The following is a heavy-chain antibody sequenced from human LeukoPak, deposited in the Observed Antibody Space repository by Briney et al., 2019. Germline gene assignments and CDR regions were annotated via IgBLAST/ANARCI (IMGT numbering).Heavy chain of an antibody. CDR3: ARDFTLVPAATGGLWFDP. V-gene: IGHV3-30*19. CDR2: ISYDGSNK. CDR1: RFTFSSYG. D-gene: IGHD2-2*01. Sequence: PGGSLRLSCAASRFTFSSYGMHWVRQAPGKGLEWVAVISYDGSNKYYADSVKGRFTISRDNSKNTLYLQMNSLRAEDTAVYYCARDFTLVPAATGGLWFDPWGQGTLVTVSS. J-gene: IGHJ5*02.